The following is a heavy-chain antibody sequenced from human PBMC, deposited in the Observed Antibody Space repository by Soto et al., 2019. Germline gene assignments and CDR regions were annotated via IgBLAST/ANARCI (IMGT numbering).Heavy chain of an antibody. Sequence: GGSLRLSCAASGFTFSSYAMSWVRQAPGKGLEWVSAISGSGGSTYYADSVKGRFTISRDNSKNTLYLQMNSLRAEDTAVYYCAKDQGKTYYYDSSGARPYFDYWGQGTLVTVSS. D-gene: IGHD3-22*01. V-gene: IGHV3-23*01. CDR3: AKDQGKTYYYDSSGARPYFDY. J-gene: IGHJ4*02. CDR2: ISGSGGST. CDR1: GFTFSSYA.